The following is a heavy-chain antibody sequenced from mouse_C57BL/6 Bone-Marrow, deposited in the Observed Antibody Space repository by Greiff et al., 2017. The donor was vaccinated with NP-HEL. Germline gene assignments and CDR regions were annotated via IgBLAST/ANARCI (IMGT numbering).Heavy chain of an antibody. J-gene: IGHJ3*01. CDR3: ARHLDSSGYVFAY. CDR1: GFTFSDYY. D-gene: IGHD3-2*02. Sequence: DVKLVESGGGLVQPGGSLKLSCAASGFTFSDYYMYWVRQTPEKRLEWVAYISNGGGSTYYPDTVKGRFTISRDNAKNTLYLQMSRLKSEDTAMYYCARHLDSSGYVFAYWGQGTLVTVSA. CDR2: ISNGGGST. V-gene: IGHV5-12*01.